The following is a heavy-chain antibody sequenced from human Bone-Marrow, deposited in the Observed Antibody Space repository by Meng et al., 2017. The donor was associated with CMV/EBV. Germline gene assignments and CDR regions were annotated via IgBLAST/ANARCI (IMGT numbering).Heavy chain of an antibody. J-gene: IGHJ4*02. CDR1: GFTFSSYG. CDR2: IRYDGSNK. V-gene: IGHV3-30*02. CDR3: ARHGPAAGYYFDY. Sequence: GGSLRLSCAASGFTFSSYGMHWVRQAPGKGLEWVAFIRYDGSNKYYADSVKGRFTISRDNAKNSLYLQMNSLRAEDTAVYYCARHGPAAGYYFDYWGQGTLVTVSS. D-gene: IGHD6-13*01.